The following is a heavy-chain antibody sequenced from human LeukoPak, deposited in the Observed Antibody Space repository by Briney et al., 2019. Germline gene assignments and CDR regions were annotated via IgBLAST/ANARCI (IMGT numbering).Heavy chain of an antibody. CDR3: ARDGCSSSWYYFDY. CDR2: ISSSSSYI. CDR1: GFTFSSYS. J-gene: IGHJ4*02. V-gene: IGHV3-21*01. D-gene: IGHD6-13*01. Sequence: PGGSLRLSCAASGFTFSSYSMTWVRQAPGKGLEWVSSISSSSSYIYYADSVKGRFTISRDNAKNSLYLQMNSLRAEDTAVYYCARDGCSSSWYYFDYWGQGTLVTVSS.